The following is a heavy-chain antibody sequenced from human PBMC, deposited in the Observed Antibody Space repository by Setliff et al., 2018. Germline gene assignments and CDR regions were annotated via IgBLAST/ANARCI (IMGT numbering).Heavy chain of an antibody. CDR1: GGSISSSSYY. Sequence: SETLSLTCTVSGGSISSSSYYWGWIRQPPGKGLEWIGSIYYSGSTYYNPSLKSRVTISVDTSKNQFSLKLSSVTAADTAVYYCARGYSGYDYLKPFDYWGHGTLVTVSS. CDR2: IYYSGST. J-gene: IGHJ4*01. D-gene: IGHD5-12*01. V-gene: IGHV4-39*01. CDR3: ARGYSGYDYLKPFDY.